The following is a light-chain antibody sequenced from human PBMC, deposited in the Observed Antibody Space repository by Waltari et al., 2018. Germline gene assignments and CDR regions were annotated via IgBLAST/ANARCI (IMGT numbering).Light chain of an antibody. CDR3: HQLNSFPYT. CDR1: QDISTY. J-gene: IGKJ2*01. CDR2: ATF. Sequence: DIQLTQSPSSLSASVGDRVTITCRASQDISTYLAWYQQNPGKAPKLLIYATFTLQDGVPSRFSGSRSGTDFTLTISSLQPEDFATYYCHQLNSFPYTCGQGTKLEIK. V-gene: IGKV1-9*01.